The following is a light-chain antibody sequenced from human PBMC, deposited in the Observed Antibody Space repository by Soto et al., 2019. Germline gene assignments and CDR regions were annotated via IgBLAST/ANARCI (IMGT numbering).Light chain of an antibody. J-gene: IGKJ5*01. V-gene: IGKV1-9*01. Sequence: DIQMTQSPSSLSASGGDIVTITCRASQGISSWLAWYQQKPGRAPKLLIYAASTLQSGVPSRFSGSGSGTEFTLTLTSLQPEDFATSYCQQLNSFPITFGQGTRLEIK. CDR2: AAS. CDR3: QQLNSFPIT. CDR1: QGISSW.